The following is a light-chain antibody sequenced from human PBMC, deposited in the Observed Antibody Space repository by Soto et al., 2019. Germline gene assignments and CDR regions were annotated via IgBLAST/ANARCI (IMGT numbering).Light chain of an antibody. Sequence: QSALTQPASVSGSPGQSITISCTGTNSDIGTYDYVSWYQKYPGTAPKLIMSEVRNRPSGVPDRFSGSKSGNTASLTISGLQAADEADYYCSLYTSENTYVFGTGTKVTVL. CDR2: EVR. J-gene: IGLJ1*01. V-gene: IGLV2-14*01. CDR1: NSDIGTYDY. CDR3: SLYTSENTYV.